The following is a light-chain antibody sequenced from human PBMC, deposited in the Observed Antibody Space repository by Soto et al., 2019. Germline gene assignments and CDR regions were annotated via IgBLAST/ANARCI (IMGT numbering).Light chain of an antibody. CDR2: GAS. Sequence: ERVITQSPATVCLSPGKRAALSWRASQSVSSNLAWYQQKPGQAPRLLIYGASTRATGIPARFSGSGSGTEFTLTISSLQSEDFAVYYCQQYNNWPPWTFGQGTKVDIK. CDR1: QSVSSN. V-gene: IGKV3-15*01. CDR3: QQYNNWPPWT. J-gene: IGKJ1*01.